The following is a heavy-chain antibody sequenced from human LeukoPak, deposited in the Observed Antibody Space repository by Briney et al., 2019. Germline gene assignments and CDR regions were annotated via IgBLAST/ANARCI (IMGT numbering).Heavy chain of an antibody. Sequence: SVKVSCKAPGGTFSSYAISWVRQAPGQGLEWMGRIIPIFGTANYAQKFQGRVTITTDESTSTAYMELSSLRSEDTAVYYCARPPSYYDSSGSDAFDIWGQGTMVTVSS. CDR1: GGTFSSYA. CDR3: ARPPSYYDSSGSDAFDI. CDR2: IIPIFGTA. J-gene: IGHJ3*02. D-gene: IGHD3-22*01. V-gene: IGHV1-69*05.